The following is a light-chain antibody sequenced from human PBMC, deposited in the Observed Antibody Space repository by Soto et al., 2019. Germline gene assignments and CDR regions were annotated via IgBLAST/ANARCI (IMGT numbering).Light chain of an antibody. V-gene: IGKV1-5*01. CDR3: QQYKNWPL. CDR1: QRISSW. J-gene: IGKJ5*01. CDR2: DGS. Sequence: DIQMTQSPSTLCAFVGDRVTITCRASQRISSWLAWYQQKPGKAPKFLIYDGSTLESGVPARFSGSGSGTEFTLTISSLQSEDFAVYYCQQYKNWPLFGQGTRLEIK.